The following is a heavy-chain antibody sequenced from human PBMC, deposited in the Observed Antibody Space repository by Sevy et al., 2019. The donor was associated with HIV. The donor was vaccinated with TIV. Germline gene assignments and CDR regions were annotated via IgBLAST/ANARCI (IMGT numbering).Heavy chain of an antibody. Sequence: SETLSLTCTVSGGSISSGGYYWSWIRQHPGKGLEWIGYIYYSGSTYYNPSLKSRVTISVDTSKNQFSLKLSSLTAADTAVYYCARDYYDSSGYWTKTYFDIWGQGTMVTVSS. D-gene: IGHD3-22*01. CDR1: GGSISSGGYY. CDR3: ARDYYDSSGYWTKTYFDI. J-gene: IGHJ3*02. V-gene: IGHV4-31*03. CDR2: IYYSGST.